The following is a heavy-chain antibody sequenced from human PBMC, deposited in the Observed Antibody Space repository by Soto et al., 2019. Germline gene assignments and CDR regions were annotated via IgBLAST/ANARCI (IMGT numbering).Heavy chain of an antibody. CDR3: ARIYSSGWYEANDY. CDR1: GFTFSSYG. D-gene: IGHD6-19*01. V-gene: IGHV3-33*01. Sequence: QVQLVESGGGVVQPGRSLRLSCAASGFTFSSYGMHWVRQAPGKGLEWVAVIWYDGSNKYYGDSVKGRFTISRDNSKNPLYLQMNSLRAGDTDVYYCARIYSSGWYEANDYWGQGTLVTVSS. J-gene: IGHJ4*02. CDR2: IWYDGSNK.